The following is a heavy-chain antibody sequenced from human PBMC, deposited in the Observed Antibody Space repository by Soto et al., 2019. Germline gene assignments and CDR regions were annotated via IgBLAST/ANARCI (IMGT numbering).Heavy chain of an antibody. Sequence: EVQLLESGGGLVQPGGSLRLSCAASGFTFSSYAMSWVRQAPGKGLEWVSAISGSGGSTYYADSVKGRFTISRDNSKNTLYLQMNSLRADDTAVYYCAKDHLYSSSSGGFDYWGQGTLVTVSS. V-gene: IGHV3-23*01. D-gene: IGHD6-6*01. CDR2: ISGSGGST. J-gene: IGHJ4*02. CDR1: GFTFSSYA. CDR3: AKDHLYSSSSGGFDY.